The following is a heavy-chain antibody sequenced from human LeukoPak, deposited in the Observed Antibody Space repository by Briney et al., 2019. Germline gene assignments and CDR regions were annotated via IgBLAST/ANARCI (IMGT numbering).Heavy chain of an antibody. J-gene: IGHJ4*02. CDR1: GYTFSGYY. D-gene: IGHD6-19*01. CDR3: ARDQYSSGWYQNIDS. Sequence: ASVKVSCKASGYTFSGYYMHWVRQAPGQGLEWMGWINPNSDGTKYAKKFQGRVTMTRDTSISTAYMELSRLRSDDTAVCYCARDQYSSGWYQNIDSWGQGTLVTVSS. CDR2: INPNSDGT. V-gene: IGHV1-2*02.